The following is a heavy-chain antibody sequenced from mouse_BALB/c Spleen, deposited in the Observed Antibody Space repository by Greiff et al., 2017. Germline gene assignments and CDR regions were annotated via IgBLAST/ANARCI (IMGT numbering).Heavy chain of an antibody. Sequence: VQLQQPGAELVRPGASVKLSCKASGYTFTSYWINWVKQRPGQGLEWIGNIYPSDSYTNYNQKFKDKATLTVDKSSSTAYMQLSSPTSEDSAVYYCTRCWLLGYVDYWGQGTTLTVSS. CDR3: TRCWLLGYVDY. V-gene: IGHV1-69*02. CDR1: GYTFTSYW. J-gene: IGHJ2*01. D-gene: IGHD2-3*01. CDR2: IYPSDSYT.